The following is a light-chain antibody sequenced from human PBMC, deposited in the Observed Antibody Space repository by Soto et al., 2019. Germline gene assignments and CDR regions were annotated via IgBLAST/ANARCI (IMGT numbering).Light chain of an antibody. CDR1: QTVSTF. J-gene: IGKJ1*01. Sequence: EIVLTRSPDTLSLSPGERATLSCRASQTVSTFLAWYQQKPGQAPRLIVYDASKRAPGIPARFIGSGSGTDFTLTVSSLEPEDFALYYCQQRSGWPTFGQGTKVEI. CDR2: DAS. CDR3: QQRSGWPT. V-gene: IGKV3-11*01.